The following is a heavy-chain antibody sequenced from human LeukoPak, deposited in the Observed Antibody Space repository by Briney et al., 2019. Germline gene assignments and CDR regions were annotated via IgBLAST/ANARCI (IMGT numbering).Heavy chain of an antibody. Sequence: GGSLRLSCAASGFTVSSNYMSWVRQAPGKGLEWVSVIYSGGSTYYADSVKGRFTISRDNSKNTLYLQMNSLRAEDTAVYYCAYHSGIAVAGAFDYWGQGTLVTVSS. V-gene: IGHV3-66*01. CDR2: IYSGGST. CDR1: GFTVSSNY. CDR3: AYHSGIAVAGAFDY. D-gene: IGHD6-19*01. J-gene: IGHJ4*02.